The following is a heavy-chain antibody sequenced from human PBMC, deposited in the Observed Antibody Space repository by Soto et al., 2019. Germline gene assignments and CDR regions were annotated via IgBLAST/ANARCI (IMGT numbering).Heavy chain of an antibody. D-gene: IGHD3-10*01. CDR3: VRGGVGGTRKFDV. CDR2: VRGSGGNT. Sequence: LRLSCSASGFTFAAYGMGSVRQAPLKGLEWVSSVNVRGSGGNTFYADSVKGRFTISRDDSTDTLSLQMHSLTAEDTAVYYCVRGGVGGTRKFDVWGRGTLVTVSS. V-gene: IGHV3-23*01. CDR1: GFTFAAYG. J-gene: IGHJ4*02.